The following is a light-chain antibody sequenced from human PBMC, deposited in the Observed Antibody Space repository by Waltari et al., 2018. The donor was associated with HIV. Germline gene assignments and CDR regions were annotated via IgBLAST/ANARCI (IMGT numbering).Light chain of an antibody. J-gene: IGLJ2*01. CDR2: QDT. CDR3: QAWDSSTNVV. V-gene: IGLV3-1*01. CDR1: KLGDRY. Sequence: SYELTQQPSVSVSPGQTASITCSGDKLGDRYACWYQQRPGQSPVLVMYQDTKRPSGIPERFSGSNSGNTATLTISGTQVVDEADYYCQAWDSSTNVVFGGGTKLTVL.